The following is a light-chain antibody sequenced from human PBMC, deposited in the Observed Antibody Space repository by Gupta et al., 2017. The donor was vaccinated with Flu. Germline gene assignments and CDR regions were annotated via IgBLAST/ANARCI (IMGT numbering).Light chain of an antibody. CDR1: GVEKQY. CDR2: KNS. Sequence: GKTASITCSVDGVEKQYGYCSQQNPGPDLMMVIYKNSETSSAIRERFSGSTSGTTLTLTISGVQADDDDYYYCQSADSSGSNFGGGTKLTVV. CDR3: QSADSSGSN. V-gene: IGLV3-25*03. J-gene: IGLJ2*01.